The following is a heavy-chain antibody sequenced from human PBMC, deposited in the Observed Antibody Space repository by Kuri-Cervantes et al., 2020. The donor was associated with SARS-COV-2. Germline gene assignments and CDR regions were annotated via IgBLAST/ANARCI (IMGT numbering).Heavy chain of an antibody. CDR1: GFTFSTYG. CDR3: AKSFDPYNSLSGDYFDY. D-gene: IGHD5-24*01. CDR2: ISYDGTNK. Sequence: GGSLRLSCAASGFTFSTYGMHWVRQAPGKGLEWVAVISYDGTNKYYADSVKGRFTISRDNSKNTLYLQMNSLRPEDTAVYYCAKSFDPYNSLSGDYFDYWGQGTLVTDSS. V-gene: IGHV3-30*18. J-gene: IGHJ4*02.